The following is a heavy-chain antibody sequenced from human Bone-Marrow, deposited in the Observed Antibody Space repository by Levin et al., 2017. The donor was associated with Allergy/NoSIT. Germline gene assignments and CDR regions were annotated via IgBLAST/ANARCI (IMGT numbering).Heavy chain of an antibody. J-gene: IGHJ6*02. V-gene: IGHV3-23*01. Sequence: GESLKISCSASHFTFTNYDMSWVRQAPGKGLEWVSGILGSGGSTYYADAVQGRFTISRDNAKDTLFLQMHSLRAEDTAVYYCTRGGFNHAMDVWGQGTTVTVSS. CDR3: TRGGFNHAMDV. CDR1: HFTFTNYD. CDR2: ILGSGGST.